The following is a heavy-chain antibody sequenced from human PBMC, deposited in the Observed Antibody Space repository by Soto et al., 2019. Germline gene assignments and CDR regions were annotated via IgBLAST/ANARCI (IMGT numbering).Heavy chain of an antibody. CDR3: ASAYCGGDCSNYYYGMDV. CDR2: INAGDGNT. J-gene: IGHJ6*02. D-gene: IGHD2-21*02. Sequence: GASVKVSCKASGYTFTSYAIHWVRQAPGQRLEWMGWINAGDGNTKYSQKFQGRVTITRDTSASTAYMELSSLRSEDTAVYYCASAYCGGDCSNYYYGMDVWGQGTTVTAP. CDR1: GYTFTSYA. V-gene: IGHV1-3*01.